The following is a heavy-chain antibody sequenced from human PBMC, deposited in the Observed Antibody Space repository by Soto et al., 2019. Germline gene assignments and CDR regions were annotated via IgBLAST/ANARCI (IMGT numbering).Heavy chain of an antibody. CDR3: ARGRHILTGYYTSLGAEYFQH. J-gene: IGHJ1*01. CDR1: GGSISSGGYY. Sequence: SETLSLTCTVSGGSISSGGYYWSWIRQHPGXXXXXIGYIYYSGSTNYNPSLKSRVTISVDTSKNQFSLKLSSVTAADTAVYYCARGRHILTGYYTSLGAEYFQHWGQGTLVTVSS. D-gene: IGHD3-9*01. CDR2: IYYSGST. V-gene: IGHV4-31*03.